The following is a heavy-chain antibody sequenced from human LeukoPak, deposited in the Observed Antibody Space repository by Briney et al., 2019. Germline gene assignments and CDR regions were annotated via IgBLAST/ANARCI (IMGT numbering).Heavy chain of an antibody. CDR3: ARADTRYPAFDI. CDR2: IYYSGST. CDR1: GGSISSYY. Sequence: SETLSLICTVSGGSISSYYWSWIRQPPGKGLEWIGYIYYSGSTNYNPPLKSRVTISVDTSKNQFSLKLSSVTAADTAVYYCARADTRYPAFDIWGQGTMVTVSS. J-gene: IGHJ3*02. V-gene: IGHV4-59*01. D-gene: IGHD1-26*01.